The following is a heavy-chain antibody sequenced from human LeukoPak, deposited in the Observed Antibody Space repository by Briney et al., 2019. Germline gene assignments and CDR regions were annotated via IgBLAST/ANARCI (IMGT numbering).Heavy chain of an antibody. CDR2: ISGSGGST. J-gene: IGHJ4*02. CDR1: GFTFSSYA. D-gene: IGHD6-13*01. V-gene: IGHV3-23*01. CDR3: AKDIFNGSSWYYLFGY. Sequence: GGSLRLSCAASGFTFSSYAMSWVRQAPGKGLEWVSAISGSGGSTYYADSVKGRFTISRDNSKNTLYLQMNSLRAEDTAVYYCAKDIFNGSSWYYLFGYWGQGTLVTVSS.